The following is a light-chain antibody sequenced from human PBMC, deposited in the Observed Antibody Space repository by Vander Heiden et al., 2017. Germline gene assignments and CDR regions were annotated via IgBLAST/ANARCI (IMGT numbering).Light chain of an antibody. V-gene: IGKV4-1*01. CDR3: QQYYSRFRR. Sequence: DIVMTHSPDSLPVSLGARATINCKPSQSVLSSSNNKNYLAWYQQKPGQPPKLLIYWASTRESGVPDRFSGSGSGTDFTLTISSLQAEDVAVYYCQQYYSRFRRFGQGTKVEFK. CDR2: WAS. CDR1: QSVLSSSNNKNY. J-gene: IGKJ1*01.